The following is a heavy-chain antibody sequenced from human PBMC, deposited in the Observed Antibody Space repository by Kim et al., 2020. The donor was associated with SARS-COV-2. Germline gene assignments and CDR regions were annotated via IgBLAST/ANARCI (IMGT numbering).Heavy chain of an antibody. Sequence: SVKGRFTISRDNAKHSLYLQMNSLRAEDTAVYYCARKVVVVPAADDAFDIWGQGTMVTVSS. CDR3: ARKVVVVPAADDAFDI. J-gene: IGHJ3*02. V-gene: IGHV3-21*01. D-gene: IGHD2-2*01.